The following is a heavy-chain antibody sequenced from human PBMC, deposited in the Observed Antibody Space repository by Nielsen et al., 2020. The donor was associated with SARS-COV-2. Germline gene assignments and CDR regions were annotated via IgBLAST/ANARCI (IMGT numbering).Heavy chain of an antibody. CDR2: IKEDGSEK. D-gene: IGHD3-3*01. V-gene: IGHV3-7*03. CDR1: GFTFSSYS. Sequence: GGSLRLSCAASGFTFSSYSMNWVRQAPGKGLEWVANIKEDGSEKYYMDSVKGRFTISRDNAKNSLYLQMNSLRAEDTAIYYCASLQFLEWSYDYWGQGTLVTVSS. J-gene: IGHJ4*02. CDR3: ASLQFLEWSYDY.